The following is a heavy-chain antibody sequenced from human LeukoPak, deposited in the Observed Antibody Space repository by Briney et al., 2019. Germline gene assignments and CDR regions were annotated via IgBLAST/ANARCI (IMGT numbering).Heavy chain of an antibody. J-gene: IGHJ4*02. CDR3: ARGGGYYDSSGYYPPGY. D-gene: IGHD3-22*01. CDR2: INSDGSST. V-gene: IGHV3-74*01. Sequence: GGSLRLSCAASGFTFSSYWMHWVRQAPGKGLVWVSRINSDGSSTSYADSVEGRFTISRDNAKNTLYLQMNSLRAEDTAVYYCARGGGYYDSSGYYPPGYWGQGTLVTVSS. CDR1: GFTFSSYW.